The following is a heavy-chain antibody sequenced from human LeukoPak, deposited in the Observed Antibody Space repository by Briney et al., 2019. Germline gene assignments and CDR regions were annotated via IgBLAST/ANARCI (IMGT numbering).Heavy chain of an antibody. J-gene: IGHJ4*02. CDR2: IIPIFGKE. Sequence: SVKVSCKASGCTFSSYAISWVRQAPGQGLEWMGGIIPIFGKENYAQKFQGRVTITTDESTSTAYMELSSLRSEDTAVYYCASPFLKDYGGNYHFDYWGQGTLVTVSS. CDR1: GCTFSSYA. V-gene: IGHV1-69*05. D-gene: IGHD4-23*01. CDR3: ASPFLKDYGGNYHFDY.